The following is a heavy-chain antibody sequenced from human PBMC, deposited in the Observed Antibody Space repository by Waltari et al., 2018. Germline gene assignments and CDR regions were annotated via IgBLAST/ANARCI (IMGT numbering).Heavy chain of an antibody. V-gene: IGHV3-7*03. J-gene: IGHJ4*02. CDR3: ARGSAYYVRVWDY. Sequence: EVQLVESGGTLVQPGGSLRLSCAASGFTFRGYWMTWVRQAPGKGLEWVANIKADGSDQYYVDSGRGRFTISRDNAENSLYLQMNSLIADDTAVYYCARGSAYYVRVWDYWGQGTLVTVSS. D-gene: IGHD3-16*01. CDR1: GFTFRGYW. CDR2: IKADGSDQ.